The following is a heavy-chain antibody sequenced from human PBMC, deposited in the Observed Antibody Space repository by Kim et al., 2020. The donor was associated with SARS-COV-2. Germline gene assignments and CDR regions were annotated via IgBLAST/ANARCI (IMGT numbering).Heavy chain of an antibody. CDR1: GFTFSSFG. CDR3: AKDGQLLMVYAIWGYYGMDV. J-gene: IGHJ6*02. Sequence: GGSLRLSCTASGFTFSSFGMHWVRQAPGKGLEWLAVISYDGSNKYYADSVKGRFTISRDNSKNTLYLQMNSLRAEDTAVYYCAKDGQLLMVYAIWGYYGMDVWGQGTTVTVSS. V-gene: IGHV3-30*18. CDR2: ISYDGSNK. D-gene: IGHD2-8*01.